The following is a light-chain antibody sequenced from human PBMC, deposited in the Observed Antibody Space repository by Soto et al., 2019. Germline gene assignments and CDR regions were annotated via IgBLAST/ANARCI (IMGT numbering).Light chain of an antibody. CDR2: GAY. V-gene: IGKV3D-20*02. Sequence: IVFTKCPSTLSLSPWKISTLSFMASQSVISSYLARYQQKAGQDQRLMXYGAYRRANGITDRFSGSGSGTDFTLTISLLEPDDFAVYYCQASSNWHPINFGQGTRLEIK. CDR1: QSVISSY. CDR3: QASSNWHPIN. J-gene: IGKJ5*01.